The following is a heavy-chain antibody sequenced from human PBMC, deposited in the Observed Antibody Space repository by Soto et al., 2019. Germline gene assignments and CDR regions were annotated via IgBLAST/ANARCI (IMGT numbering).Heavy chain of an antibody. Sequence: GGSLRLSCAASGFTFSDYWMHWVRQVPGKGLVWVSRISGDASSTSYADSVKGRFTISRDNAKNTLYVQMNSLRAEDTAVYYCARGIGYSAQDYWGQGTPVTVSS. CDR3: ARGIGYSAQDY. D-gene: IGHD1-1*01. J-gene: IGHJ4*02. CDR2: ISGDASST. V-gene: IGHV3-74*01. CDR1: GFTFSDYW.